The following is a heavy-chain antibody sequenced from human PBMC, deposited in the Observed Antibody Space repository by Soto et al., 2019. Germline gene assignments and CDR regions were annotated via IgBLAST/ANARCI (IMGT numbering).Heavy chain of an antibody. CDR2: ISYDGSNK. CDR1: GFTFSSYG. D-gene: IGHD7-27*01. Sequence: QVQLVESGGGVVQPGRSLRLSCAASGFTFSSYGMHWVRQAPGKGLEWVAVISYDGSNKYYADSVKGRFTISRDNSKNTLYLKMNSLRAEDTAVYYCAKDCYANWGLIGCADYWGQGILVTVSS. CDR3: AKDCYANWGLIGCADY. J-gene: IGHJ4*02. V-gene: IGHV3-30*18.